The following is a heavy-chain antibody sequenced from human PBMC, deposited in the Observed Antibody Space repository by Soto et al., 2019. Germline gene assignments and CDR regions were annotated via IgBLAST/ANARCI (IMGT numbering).Heavy chain of an antibody. CDR3: ARALGSWGAYYFDY. D-gene: IGHD3-16*01. J-gene: IGHJ4*02. Sequence: QITLKESGPTLVKPTQTLTLTCTFSGFSLNTYGVGVGWIRQPPGKALEWLALIYWDDDKRYSPSLKGRLTITKDTSKNQVVLTMTNMDPVDTVTYYCARALGSWGAYYFDYWGQGTLVTVSS. CDR2: IYWDDDK. CDR1: GFSLNTYGVG. V-gene: IGHV2-5*02.